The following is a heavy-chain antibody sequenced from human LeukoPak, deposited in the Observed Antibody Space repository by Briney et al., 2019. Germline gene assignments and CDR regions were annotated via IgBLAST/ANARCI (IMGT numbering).Heavy chain of an antibody. Sequence: PSETLSLTCAVYGGSFSGYYWSWIRQPPGKGLEWIGEINHSGSTNYNPPLKSRVTISVDTSKNQFSLKLSSVTAADTAVYYCAGARGQLVAGPNWFDPWGQGALVTVSS. CDR2: INHSGST. CDR1: GGSFSGYY. D-gene: IGHD6-19*01. J-gene: IGHJ5*02. V-gene: IGHV4-34*01. CDR3: AGARGQLVAGPNWFDP.